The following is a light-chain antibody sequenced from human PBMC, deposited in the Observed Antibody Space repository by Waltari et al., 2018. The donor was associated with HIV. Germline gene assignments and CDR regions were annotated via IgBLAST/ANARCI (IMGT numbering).Light chain of an antibody. CDR3: GVWDDNLRGVV. Sequence: SVLTQPPSASGTPGQRVTISCSGSTSNIGTNYVFWYQHLPGTATKLLIHRNNQRPSGIPDRFSGSTSGTSASLAISGLRSDDEADYYCGVWDDNLRGVVFGGGTKVAVL. CDR1: TSNIGTNY. CDR2: RNN. V-gene: IGLV1-47*01. J-gene: IGLJ2*01.